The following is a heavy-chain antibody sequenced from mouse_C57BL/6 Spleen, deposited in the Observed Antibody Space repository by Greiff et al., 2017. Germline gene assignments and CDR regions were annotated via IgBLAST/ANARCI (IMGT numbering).Heavy chain of an antibody. J-gene: IGHJ4*01. Sequence: EVKLQQSGPELVKPGASVKISCKASGYTFTDYYMNWVKQSHGKSLEWIGDINPNNGGTSYNQKFKGKATLTVDKSSSTAYMELRSLTSEDSAVYYCARGEGLRRNYYAIDYWGQGTSVTVSS. CDR3: ARGEGLRRNYYAIDY. D-gene: IGHD2-2*01. CDR2: INPNNGGT. V-gene: IGHV1-26*01. CDR1: GYTFTDYY.